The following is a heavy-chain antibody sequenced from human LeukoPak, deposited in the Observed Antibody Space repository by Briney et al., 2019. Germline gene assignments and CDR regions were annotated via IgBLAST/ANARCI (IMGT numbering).Heavy chain of an antibody. CDR1: GGSISNDY. Sequence: SETLSLTCTVSGGSISNDYWSWIRQPPGKGLEWIGYITYSGSTNYNSSLKSRVTISVDTSNNQFSLKLSSLTAADTALYYCARDAADYDYVWGSYRFYYFDYWGQGTLVTVSS. J-gene: IGHJ4*02. CDR2: ITYSGST. D-gene: IGHD3-16*02. V-gene: IGHV4-59*12. CDR3: ARDAADYDYVWGSYRFYYFDY.